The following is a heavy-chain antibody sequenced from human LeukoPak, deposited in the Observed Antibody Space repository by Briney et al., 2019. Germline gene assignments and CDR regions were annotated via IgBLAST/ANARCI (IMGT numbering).Heavy chain of an antibody. Sequence: GGSLRLSCAASGFTFSSYAMSGVRQAPGKGLEWVSAISGSGGSTYYADSVKGRFTISRDNSKNTLYLQMNSLRAEDRAVDYCAKRAPDCGSDHCSAGFDHWGQGTLVNVSS. CDR3: AKRAPDCGSDHCSAGFDH. D-gene: IGHD2-21*01. V-gene: IGHV3-23*01. CDR2: ISGSGGST. J-gene: IGHJ4*02. CDR1: GFTFSSYA.